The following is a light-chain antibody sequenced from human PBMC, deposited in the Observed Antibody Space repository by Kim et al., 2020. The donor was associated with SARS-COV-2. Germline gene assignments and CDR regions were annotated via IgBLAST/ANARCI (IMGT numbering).Light chain of an antibody. Sequence: PPSPATLSVSPGERATLSCRASQSVSSNLAWYQQKPGQAPRLLIYGASTRATGIPARFSGSGSGTEFTLTISSLQSEDFAVYYCQQYNNWPPLTFGGGTKVDIK. CDR3: QQYNNWPPLT. CDR2: GAS. J-gene: IGKJ4*01. V-gene: IGKV3-15*01. CDR1: QSVSSN.